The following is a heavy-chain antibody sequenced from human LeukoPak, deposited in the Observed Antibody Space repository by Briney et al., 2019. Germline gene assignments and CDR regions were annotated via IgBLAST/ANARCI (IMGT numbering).Heavy chain of an antibody. D-gene: IGHD3-16*02. CDR2: INHSGST. CDR3: ARLTYYDYVWGSYRYYFDY. V-gene: IGHV4-34*01. J-gene: IGHJ4*02. Sequence: SETLSLTCAVYGGSFSGYYRSWIRQPPGKGLEWIGEINHSGSTNYNPSLTSRVTISVETSKNQFSLKLSSVTAADTAVYYCARLTYYDYVWGSYRYYFDYWGQGTLVTVSS. CDR1: GGSFSGYY.